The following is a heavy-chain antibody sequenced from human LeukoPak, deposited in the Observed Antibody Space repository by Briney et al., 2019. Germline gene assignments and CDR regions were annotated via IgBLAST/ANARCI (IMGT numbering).Heavy chain of an antibody. Sequence: GASVKVSCKASGGTFSSYAISWVRQAPGQGLEWMGGIIPIFGTANYAQKFQGRVTITTDESTSTAYMELSSLRSEDTAVYYCAREDYSSSSGWFDPWGRGTLVTVSS. CDR3: AREDYSSSSGWFDP. V-gene: IGHV1-69*05. J-gene: IGHJ5*02. CDR2: IIPIFGTA. CDR1: GGTFSSYA. D-gene: IGHD6-6*01.